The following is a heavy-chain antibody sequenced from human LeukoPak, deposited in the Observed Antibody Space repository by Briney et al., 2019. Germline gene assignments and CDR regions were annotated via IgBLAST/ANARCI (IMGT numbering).Heavy chain of an antibody. Sequence: ASVKVSCKASGGTFSSYAISWVRQAPGQGLEWIGWISAYNGNTNYAQKLQGRVTMTTDTSTSTAYMELRSLRSDDTAVYYCARVGEGPYYLDYWGQGTLVTVSS. D-gene: IGHD2-21*01. CDR1: GGTFSSYA. J-gene: IGHJ4*02. CDR3: ARVGEGPYYLDY. CDR2: ISAYNGNT. V-gene: IGHV1-18*01.